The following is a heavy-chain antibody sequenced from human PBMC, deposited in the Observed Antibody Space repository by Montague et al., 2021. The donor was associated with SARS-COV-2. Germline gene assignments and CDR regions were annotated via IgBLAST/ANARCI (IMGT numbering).Heavy chain of an antibody. Sequence: SETLSLTCAVSGDSIMTTNWWSCVRQPPGKGLVWLGEIYQSGSTNYNPSLKSRVTISVDKSKNQFSLKMTSVTAADKAVYYCARHRANAGSFDIWGQGTMVTVSS. J-gene: IGHJ3*02. CDR1: GDSIMTTNW. D-gene: IGHD1-1*01. CDR3: ARHRANAGSFDI. V-gene: IGHV4-4*02. CDR2: IYQSGST.